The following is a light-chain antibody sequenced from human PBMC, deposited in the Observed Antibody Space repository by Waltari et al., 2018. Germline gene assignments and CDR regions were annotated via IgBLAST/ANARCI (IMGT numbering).Light chain of an antibody. CDR1: QRVSDW. CDR2: DVS. CDR3: QHYSHSSPWT. V-gene: IGKV1-5*01. Sequence: DIQMTQSPSTLSASVGDRVTITCRASQRVSDWLAWYHEKPGKAPELLIFDVSTLKSGVPSRFSGRGSGTEFTLTISSLQPDDFATYYCQHYSHSSPWTFGQGTKVEIK. J-gene: IGKJ1*01.